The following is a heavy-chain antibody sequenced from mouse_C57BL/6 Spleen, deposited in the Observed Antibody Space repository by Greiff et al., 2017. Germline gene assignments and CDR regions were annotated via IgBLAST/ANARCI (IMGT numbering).Heavy chain of an antibody. J-gene: IGHJ4*01. D-gene: IGHD3-2*02. Sequence: EVKLVESGGGLVQPGGSLSLSCAASGFTFTDYYMSWVRQPPGKALEWLGFIRNKANGYTTEYSASLQGRFTISGDNSKSILYLQMNALRAEDMATYYCANPSNSSGYVDYAMDYWGQGTSGTVSS. CDR2: IRNKANGYTT. CDR3: ANPSNSSGYVDYAMDY. CDR1: GFTFTDYY. V-gene: IGHV7-3*01.